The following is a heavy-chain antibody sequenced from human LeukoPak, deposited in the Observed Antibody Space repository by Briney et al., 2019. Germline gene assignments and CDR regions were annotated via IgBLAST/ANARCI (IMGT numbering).Heavy chain of an antibody. CDR1: GFTFSSYA. CDR3: AKGYCSSTSCYSRFEY. V-gene: IGHV3-23*01. J-gene: IGHJ4*02. Sequence: PGGSLRLSCAASGFTFSSYAMSWVRQAPGKGLEWVSAISGSGGNTYYADSVQGRFIISRDNSKNTLYLQMSSLRAEDTAIYYCAKGYCSSTSCYSRFEYWGQGTLVTVSS. D-gene: IGHD2-2*01. CDR2: ISGSGGNT.